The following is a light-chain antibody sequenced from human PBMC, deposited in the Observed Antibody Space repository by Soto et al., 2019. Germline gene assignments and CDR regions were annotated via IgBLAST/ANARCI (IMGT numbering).Light chain of an antibody. J-gene: IGLJ2*01. CDR2: EVT. V-gene: IGLV2-14*01. CDR3: SSYTNTNTLL. CDR1: SSDVGSYNY. Sequence: QSALTQPASVSGSPGQSITISCTGTSSDVGSYNYVSWYQHHPGKAPKVIIYEVTNRPSGISNRFSGYKSGNTAYLTISGLQAEDEADYYCSSYTNTNTLLFAGGTQRTVL.